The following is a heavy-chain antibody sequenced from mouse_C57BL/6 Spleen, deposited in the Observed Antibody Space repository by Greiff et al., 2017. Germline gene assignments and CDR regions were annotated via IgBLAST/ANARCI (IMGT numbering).Heavy chain of an antibody. CDR3: ARSDYVGYAMDY. CDR1: GYTFTDYY. D-gene: IGHD1-1*02. CDR2: IYPGSGNT. V-gene: IGHV1-76*01. J-gene: IGHJ4*01. Sequence: QVQLQQSGAELVRPGASVKLSCKASGYTFTDYYINWVKQRPGQGLEWIARIYPGSGNTYYNEKFKGKATLTAEKSSSTAYMQLSSLTSEDSAVYFCARSDYVGYAMDYWGQGTSVTVSS.